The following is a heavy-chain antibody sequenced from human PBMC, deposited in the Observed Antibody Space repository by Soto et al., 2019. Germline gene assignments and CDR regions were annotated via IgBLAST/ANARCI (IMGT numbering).Heavy chain of an antibody. J-gene: IGHJ4*02. CDR2: ISAYNGNT. V-gene: IGHV1-18*01. CDR3: ARSGDYIWGSYRYGDY. Sequence: ASVKVSCKASGYTFTSYFISWVRQAPGQGLEWMGWISAYNGNTNYAQKLQGRVTMTTDTSTSTAYMELRSLRSDDTAVYYCARSGDYIWGSYRYGDYWGQGTLVTVSS. D-gene: IGHD3-16*02. CDR1: GYTFTSYF.